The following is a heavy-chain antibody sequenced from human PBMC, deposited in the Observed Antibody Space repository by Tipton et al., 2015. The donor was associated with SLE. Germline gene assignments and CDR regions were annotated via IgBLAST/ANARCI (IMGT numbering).Heavy chain of an antibody. CDR2: IYYSGST. CDR1: GGSISSYY. J-gene: IGHJ6*02. D-gene: IGHD4-17*01. V-gene: IGHV4-59*01. Sequence: TLSLTCTVSGGSISSYYWSWIRQPPGKGLEWIGYIYYSGSTNYNPSLKSRVTISVDTSKNQFSLKLSSVTAADTAVYYCARGYRAMTTARHYGMDVWGQGTTVTVSS. CDR3: ARGYRAMTTARHYGMDV.